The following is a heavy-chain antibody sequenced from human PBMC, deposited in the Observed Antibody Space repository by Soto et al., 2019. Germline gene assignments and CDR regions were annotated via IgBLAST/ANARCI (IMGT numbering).Heavy chain of an antibody. D-gene: IGHD2-8*01. Sequence: GASVKVSCKASGYTFTSYGISWVRQAPGQGLEWMGWISAYNGNTNYAQKFQGRVTMTRDTSTSTAYMELSSLRSEDTAVYYCARELTPDLAFDIWGQGTMVTVSS. V-gene: IGHV1-18*01. CDR3: ARELTPDLAFDI. CDR1: GYTFTSYG. J-gene: IGHJ3*02. CDR2: ISAYNGNT.